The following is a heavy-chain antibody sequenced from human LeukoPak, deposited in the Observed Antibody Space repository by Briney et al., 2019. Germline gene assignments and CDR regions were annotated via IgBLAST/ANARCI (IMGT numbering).Heavy chain of an antibody. J-gene: IGHJ4*02. CDR3: ARRAAYCGGDCYPD. Sequence: PSETLSLTCTVSGGSISSSSYFWGWFRQPPGMGLEWIGSIHYSGSTYSNPSLKSRVTMSVDTSKNHFSLKLSSVTAADTAVYYCARRAAYCGGDCYPDWGQGTRVTVSS. D-gene: IGHD2-21*02. V-gene: IGHV4-39*02. CDR2: IHYSGST. CDR1: GGSISSSSYF.